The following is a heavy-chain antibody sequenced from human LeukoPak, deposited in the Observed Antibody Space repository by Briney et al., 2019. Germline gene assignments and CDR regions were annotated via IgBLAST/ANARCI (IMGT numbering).Heavy chain of an antibody. CDR3: AKAVGPVAGMRWGWVVFDY. CDR2: IKQDGSEK. V-gene: IGHV3-7*03. J-gene: IGHJ4*02. Sequence: GGSLRLSCAASGFTFGNYWMSWVRQAPGKGLEWVGNIKQDGSEKYYVDSVKGRFTISRDNARNSLYLQMNSLRAEDTAVYYCAKAVGPVAGMRWGWVVFDYWGQGTLVTVSS. CDR1: GFTFGNYW. D-gene: IGHD6-19*01.